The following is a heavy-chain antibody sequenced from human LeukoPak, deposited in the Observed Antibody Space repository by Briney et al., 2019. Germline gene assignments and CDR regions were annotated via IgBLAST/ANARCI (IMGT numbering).Heavy chain of an antibody. CDR3: AKELGYCSGGSCYELDY. CDR2: ISGSGGST. Sequence: GGSLRLSCAASGFTFSSYAMSWVRQAPGKGLEWVSAISGSGGSTYYADSVKGRFTISRDNSKNTLYLQMNSLRAEDTAVYYCAKELGYCSGGSCYELDYWGQGTLVTVSS. V-gene: IGHV3-23*01. D-gene: IGHD2-15*01. J-gene: IGHJ4*02. CDR1: GFTFSSYA.